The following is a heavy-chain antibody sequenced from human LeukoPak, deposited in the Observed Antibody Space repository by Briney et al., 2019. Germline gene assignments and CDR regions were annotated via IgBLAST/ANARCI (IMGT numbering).Heavy chain of an antibody. CDR3: ARERYSNGPTGYFDY. V-gene: IGHV3-72*01. J-gene: IGHJ4*02. Sequence: QPGGSLRLSCAVSGFTLSDYYMDWVRQAPGKGLEWVGRMRNKANGYTTEYAASVKGRFSISRDDSKNSLYLQMNSLRAEDTAVYYCARERYSNGPTGYFDYWGQGTLVTVSS. CDR1: GFTLSDYY. CDR2: MRNKANGYTT. D-gene: IGHD6-19*01.